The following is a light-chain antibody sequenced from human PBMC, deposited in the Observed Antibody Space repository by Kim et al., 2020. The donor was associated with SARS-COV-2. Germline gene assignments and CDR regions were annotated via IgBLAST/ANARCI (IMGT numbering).Light chain of an antibody. CDR1: KLGDKY. J-gene: IGLJ2*01. Sequence: SYELTQPPSVSVSPGQTATITCSGDKLGDKYVCWYQQKAGQSPVLLIYQDTKWPSGIPERFSGSSSGNTATLSISGTQAMDEADYYCQPWDSGSVIFGGGTQLTVL. CDR3: QPWDSGSVI. CDR2: QDT. V-gene: IGLV3-1*01.